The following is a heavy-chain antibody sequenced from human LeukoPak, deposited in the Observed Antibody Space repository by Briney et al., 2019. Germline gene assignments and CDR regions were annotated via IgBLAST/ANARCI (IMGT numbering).Heavy chain of an antibody. D-gene: IGHD3-10*01. Sequence: ASVRVSCKASGYTFTGYYMHWVRQAPGQGLEWMGWINPNSGGTNYAQEFQGRVTMTRDTSISTAYMELSRLRSDDTAVYYCARLVVRGVTPNWFDPWGQGTLVTVSS. CDR1: GYTFTGYY. CDR3: ARLVVRGVTPNWFDP. CDR2: INPNSGGT. V-gene: IGHV1-2*02. J-gene: IGHJ5*02.